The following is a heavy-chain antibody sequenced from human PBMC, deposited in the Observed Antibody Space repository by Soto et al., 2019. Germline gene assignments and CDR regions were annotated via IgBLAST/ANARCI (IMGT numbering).Heavy chain of an antibody. CDR2: ISSSSSYI. CDR1: GFTFSSYS. Sequence: GGSLRLSCAASGFTFSSYSMNWVRQAPGKGLKWVSSISSSSSYIYYADSVKGRFTISRDNAKNSLYLQMNSLRAEDTAVYYCARVMDYDILTGSIGYYYMDVWGKGTTVTVSS. J-gene: IGHJ6*03. D-gene: IGHD3-9*01. CDR3: ARVMDYDILTGSIGYYYMDV. V-gene: IGHV3-21*01.